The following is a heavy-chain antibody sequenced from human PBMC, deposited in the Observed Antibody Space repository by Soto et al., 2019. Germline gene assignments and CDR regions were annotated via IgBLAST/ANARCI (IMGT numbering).Heavy chain of an antibody. V-gene: IGHV1-3*05. D-gene: IGHD2-21*02. J-gene: IGHJ4*02. Sequence: QDQLVQSGAEEKKPGASVKVSCKASGYTFTSYAMHWVRQAPGQRLEWMGWINAGNGNTKYSQKFQSRVTITRDTSASTAYLELSRLRSEDTAVYYCARSIVVVTALDYWRQGTLVTVSS. CDR1: GYTFTSYA. CDR3: ARSIVVVTALDY. CDR2: INAGNGNT.